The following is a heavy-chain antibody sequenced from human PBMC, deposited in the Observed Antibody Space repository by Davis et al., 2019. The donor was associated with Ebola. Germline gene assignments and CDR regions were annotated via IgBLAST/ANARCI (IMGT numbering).Heavy chain of an antibody. CDR1: DYTLSEIS. Sequence: ASVKVSCKVSDYTLSEISMHWVRQAPGIGLEWMGSFDPEDGETIYAQKFQGRVTMTEDTSTDTAYMELRSLRFEDTAVDYCTVGGIGGMGDYWGQGTLVTVSS. J-gene: IGHJ4*02. CDR3: TVGGIGGMGDY. D-gene: IGHD3-10*01. CDR2: FDPEDGET. V-gene: IGHV1-24*01.